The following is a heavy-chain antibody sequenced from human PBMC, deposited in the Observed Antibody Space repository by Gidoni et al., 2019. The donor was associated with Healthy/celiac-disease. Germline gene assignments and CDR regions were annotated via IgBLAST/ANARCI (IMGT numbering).Heavy chain of an antibody. J-gene: IGHJ6*02. Sequence: VQLLESGGGLVQPGGSLRLSCSASGFPFSSYAMSWVRQAPGKGLEWVSAISGSGGSTYYADSVKGRFTISRDNSKNTLYLQMNSLRAEDTAVYYCAKEKWDYYGMDVWGQGTTVTVSS. CDR1: GFPFSSYA. CDR2: ISGSGGST. CDR3: AKEKWDYYGMDV. V-gene: IGHV3-23*01. D-gene: IGHD2-8*01.